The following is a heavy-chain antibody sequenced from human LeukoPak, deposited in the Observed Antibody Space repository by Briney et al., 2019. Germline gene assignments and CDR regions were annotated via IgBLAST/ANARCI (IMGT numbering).Heavy chain of an antibody. J-gene: IGHJ4*02. CDR1: GGSISSSSYY. V-gene: IGHV4-39*01. Sequence: SETLSLTCTVSGGSISSSSYYWGWIRQPPGKGLVWIGSIYYSGSTYYNPSLKSRVTISVDTSKNQFSLKLSSVTAADTAVYYCARFSLRYNWNDDTDYWGQGTLVTVSS. CDR3: ARFSLRYNWNDDTDY. D-gene: IGHD1-20*01. CDR2: IYYSGST.